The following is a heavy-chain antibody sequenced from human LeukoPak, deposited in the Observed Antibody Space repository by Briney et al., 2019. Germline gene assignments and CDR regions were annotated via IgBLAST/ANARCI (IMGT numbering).Heavy chain of an antibody. J-gene: IGHJ4*02. V-gene: IGHV3-66*01. D-gene: IGHD3-22*01. CDR2: IHSGGTT. CDR3: ARDRSHYDGSGFYYY. Sequence: GGSLRLSCAVSGFSVSSDYMSWVRQDPGKGLEWVSVIHSGGTTYYADSVKGRFTISRDKPKNTLYLQMNSLRAEDTAMYYCARDRSHYDGSGFYYYWGQGTLVTVSS. CDR1: GFSVSSDY.